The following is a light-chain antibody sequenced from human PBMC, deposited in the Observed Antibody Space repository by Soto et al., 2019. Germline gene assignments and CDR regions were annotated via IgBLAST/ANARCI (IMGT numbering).Light chain of an antibody. V-gene: IGLV2-14*01. Sequence: QSGLTQPASLSGSPGQSITISCTGTSSDVGDYDYVSWYQQHPGKAPKLIIYEVSDRPSGVSNRFSGSKSANTASLTISGLQAEDEADYFCSSYTSSRSLVFGTGTKVTVL. CDR1: SSDVGDYDY. CDR3: SSYTSSRSLV. J-gene: IGLJ1*01. CDR2: EVS.